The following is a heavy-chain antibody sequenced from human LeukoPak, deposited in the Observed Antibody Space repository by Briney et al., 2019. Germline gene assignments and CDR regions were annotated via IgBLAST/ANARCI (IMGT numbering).Heavy chain of an antibody. CDR1: GGSISSGDYY. Sequence: PSETLSLTCTVSGGSISSGDYYWSWIRQPPGTGLEWIGYIYYSGSTYYNPSLKSRVTISVDTSKNQFSLKLSSVTAADTAVYYCARVVVRGVIPRNAFDIWGQGTMVTVSS. D-gene: IGHD3-10*01. J-gene: IGHJ3*02. CDR2: IYYSGST. CDR3: ARVVVRGVIPRNAFDI. V-gene: IGHV4-30-4*08.